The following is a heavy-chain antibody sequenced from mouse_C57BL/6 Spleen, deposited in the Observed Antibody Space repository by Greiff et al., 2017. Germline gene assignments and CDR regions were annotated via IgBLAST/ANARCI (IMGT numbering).Heavy chain of an antibody. J-gene: IGHJ4*01. V-gene: IGHV1-69*01. D-gene: IGHD2-2*01. CDR2: IDPSDSYT. CDR1: GYTFTSYW. CDR3: ARGGYYGYVYAMDY. Sequence: HVQLQQPGAELVMPGASVKLSCKASGYTFTSYWMHWLKQRPGQGLEWIGEIDPSDSYTNYNQKFKGKSTLTVDKSSSTAYMQLSSLTSEDSAVYYCARGGYYGYVYAMDYWGQGTSVTVSS.